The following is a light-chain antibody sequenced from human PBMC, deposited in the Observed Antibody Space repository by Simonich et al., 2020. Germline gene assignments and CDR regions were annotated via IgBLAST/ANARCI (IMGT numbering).Light chain of an antibody. CDR3: SSYTSSSTYV. CDR2: DVS. Sequence: QSALTQPSSVSWSPGQSITISCTGTSSDVGGYNYVSWYQQHPGKAPKLMIYDVSKRPPGVSHRFSGSKSCNTASRTISGLQAEDEADYYCSSYTSSSTYVFGTGTKVTVL. J-gene: IGLJ1*01. V-gene: IGLV2-14*01. CDR1: SSDVGGYNY.